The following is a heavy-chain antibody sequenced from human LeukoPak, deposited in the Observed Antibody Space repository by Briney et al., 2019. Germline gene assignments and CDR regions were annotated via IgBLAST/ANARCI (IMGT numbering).Heavy chain of an antibody. Sequence: ASVTVSCKASGYTFTGYYMHWVRQAPGQGLEWMGLINPNSGGTNYAQKFQGRVTMTRDTSISTAYMELSRLRSDDTAVYYCARARPLYYYDSSGKGVDYWGQGTLVTVSS. J-gene: IGHJ4*02. CDR2: INPNSGGT. V-gene: IGHV1-2*02. CDR1: GYTFTGYY. D-gene: IGHD3-22*01. CDR3: ARARPLYYYDSSGKGVDY.